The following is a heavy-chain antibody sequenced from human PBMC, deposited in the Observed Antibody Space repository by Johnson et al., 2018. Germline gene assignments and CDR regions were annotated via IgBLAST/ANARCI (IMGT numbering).Heavy chain of an antibody. CDR1: GFTFSNVW. CDR2: IKSKTDGGTT. D-gene: IGHD5-18*01. Sequence: VQLVESGGGLVKPGGSXRLSCAASGFTFSNVWMNWVRQAPGKGLAWVGRIKSKTDGGTTDYAATVKGRFTINREASKKQLYLQMNSLKTEDTTVHYCTTWIQLWPPYHYSMDVWGKGTTVTVSS. V-gene: IGHV3-15*07. CDR3: TTWIQLWPPYHYSMDV. J-gene: IGHJ6*03.